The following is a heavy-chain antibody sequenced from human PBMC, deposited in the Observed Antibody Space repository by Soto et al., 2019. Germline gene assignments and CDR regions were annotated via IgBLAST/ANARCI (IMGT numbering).Heavy chain of an antibody. J-gene: IGHJ6*02. V-gene: IGHV1-69*13. CDR2: IIPIFGTA. CDR1: GGTFSSYA. CDR3: ARDRITIFGVVRYYYYYGMDV. Sequence: SVKVSCKASGGTFSSYAISWVRQAPGQGLEWMGGIIPIFGTANYAQKFQGRVTITADESTSTAYMELSSLRSEDTAVYYCARDRITIFGVVRYYYYYGMDVWGQGTTVTVSS. D-gene: IGHD3-3*01.